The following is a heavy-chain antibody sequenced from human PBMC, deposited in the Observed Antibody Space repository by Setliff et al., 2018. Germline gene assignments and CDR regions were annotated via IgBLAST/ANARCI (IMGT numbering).Heavy chain of an antibody. V-gene: IGHV3-48*03. J-gene: IGHJ6*02. CDR2: FSSSGSI. Sequence: GGSLRLSCAASGFTFSSHTMNWVRQGPGKGLEWVAYFSSSGSISYANSVKGRFTISRDNAKNSLYLQMNSLRVEDTAVYYCARDGGMGMVKGYYYGLDAWGPGTSVTVS. CDR1: GFTFSSHT. CDR3: ARDGGMGMVKGYYYGLDA. D-gene: IGHD5-18*01.